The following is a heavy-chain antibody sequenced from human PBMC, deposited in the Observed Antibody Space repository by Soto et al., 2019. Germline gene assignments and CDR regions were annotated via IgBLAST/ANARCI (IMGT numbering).Heavy chain of an antibody. V-gene: IGHV1-18*01. CDR2: ISGHNGNT. D-gene: IGHD3-10*02. J-gene: IGHJ6*03. Sequence: GASVKVSCKASGYTFTCYGITWVRQSPGQGLEWMGWISGHNGNTSYAQKVQGRVTMTADTSTSTAYMELRSLRSDDTAVYLCARVLFGDTGYYYYYHMDVWGKGTTVTVSS. CDR3: ARVLFGDTGYYYYYHMDV. CDR1: GYTFTCYG.